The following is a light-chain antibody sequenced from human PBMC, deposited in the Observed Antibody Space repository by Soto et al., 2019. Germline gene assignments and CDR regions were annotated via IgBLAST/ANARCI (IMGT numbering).Light chain of an antibody. CDR1: SSNVGAGYD. CDR3: PSTDSSLSVV. CDR2: GNS. J-gene: IGLJ2*01. Sequence: QSVLTQPPSVSGAPGQRVTISCTGSSSNVGAGYDVHWYQPLPGTAPKVLIYGNSNRPSGVPDRFSGSKSGTSASLAITGLPAEDEADYCCPSTDSSLSVVFGGGTKVTVL. V-gene: IGLV1-40*01.